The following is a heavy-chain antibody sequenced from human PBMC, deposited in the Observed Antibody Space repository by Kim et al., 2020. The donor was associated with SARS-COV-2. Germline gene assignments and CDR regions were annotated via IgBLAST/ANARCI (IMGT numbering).Heavy chain of an antibody. CDR2: IYYSGST. CDR3: ARLVLYGDYGDV. CDR1: GGSISSYY. Sequence: SETLSLTCTVSGGSISSYYWSWIRQPPGKGLEWIGYIYYSGSTNYNPSLKSRVTISVDTSKNQFSLKLSSVTAADTAVYYCARLVLYGDYGDVWGQGTTVTVSS. J-gene: IGHJ6*02. V-gene: IGHV4-59*08. D-gene: IGHD4-17*01.